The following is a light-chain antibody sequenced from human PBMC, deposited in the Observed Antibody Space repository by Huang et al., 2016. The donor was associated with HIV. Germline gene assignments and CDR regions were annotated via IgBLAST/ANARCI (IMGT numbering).Light chain of an antibody. V-gene: IGKV3-20*01. J-gene: IGKJ3*01. Sequence: EIVLTQSPGTLSLSPGERATLSCRASQSVSSSYLAWYQQKPGQAPRLLIYGASSSATGIPDRVSGSGSGTDFTLKISRLEPEDFAVYYCQQYGSSPFTFGPGTKVDIK. CDR2: GAS. CDR1: QSVSSSY. CDR3: QQYGSSPFT.